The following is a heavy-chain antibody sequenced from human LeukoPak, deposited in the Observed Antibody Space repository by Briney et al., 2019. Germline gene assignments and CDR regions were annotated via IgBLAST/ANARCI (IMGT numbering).Heavy chain of an antibody. CDR1: GGSISSYC. CDR2: ISTSGSA. D-gene: IGHD4-23*01. CDR3: ARARVVEPFDY. Sequence: SETLSLTCTVSGGSISSYCWSWIRQPAGKGLEWIGRISTSGSANYKPSLKSRVTMSVDTSRNQFSLRLSSVTAADTAVYYCARARVVEPFDYWGQGTLVTVSS. J-gene: IGHJ4*02. V-gene: IGHV4-4*07.